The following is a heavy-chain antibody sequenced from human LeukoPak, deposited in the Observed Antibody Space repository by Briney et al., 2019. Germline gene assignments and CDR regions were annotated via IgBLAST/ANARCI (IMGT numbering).Heavy chain of an antibody. CDR1: GFTFSSYS. CDR3: ARWGIAATVYFDY. CDR2: ISSSSSYI. V-gene: IGHV3-21*01. D-gene: IGHD6-25*01. Sequence: GGSLRPSCAASGFTFSSYSMNWVRQAPGKGLEWVSSISSSSSYIYYADSVKGRFTISRDNAKNSLYLQMNSLRAEDTAVYYCARWGIAATVYFDYWGQGTLVTVSS. J-gene: IGHJ4*02.